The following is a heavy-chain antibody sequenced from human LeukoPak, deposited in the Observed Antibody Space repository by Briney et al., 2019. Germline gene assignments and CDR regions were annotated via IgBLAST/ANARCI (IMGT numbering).Heavy chain of an antibody. CDR3: AKGRSGESSYSPIDY. Sequence: PGGSLRLSCAASGFTLSTYAMLGVRQAPGKGLEWVAVISYDGSNKYYGDSVKGRFTISRDNSKNTLYLQMNSLRAEDTAVYYCAKGRSGESSYSPIDYWGQGTLVTDSP. J-gene: IGHJ4*02. CDR2: ISYDGSNK. V-gene: IGHV3-30*18. CDR1: GFTLSTYA. D-gene: IGHD2-15*01.